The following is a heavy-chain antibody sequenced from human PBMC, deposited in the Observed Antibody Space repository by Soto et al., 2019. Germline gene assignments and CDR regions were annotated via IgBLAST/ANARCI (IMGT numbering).Heavy chain of an antibody. V-gene: IGHV3-23*01. CDR2: VDGSGYST. D-gene: IGHD6-6*01. CDR3: AKDLPAGRGGVYFDY. Sequence: EVQLLESGGGLVQPGGSLRLSCAASGFTFISYAMSWVRQAPGKGLEWVSAVDGSGYSTYYADSVKDRFTISRDNSKNTLYLQMNSLRAEDTAVYFCAKDLPAGRGGVYFDYWGQGALVTVSS. J-gene: IGHJ4*02. CDR1: GFTFISYA.